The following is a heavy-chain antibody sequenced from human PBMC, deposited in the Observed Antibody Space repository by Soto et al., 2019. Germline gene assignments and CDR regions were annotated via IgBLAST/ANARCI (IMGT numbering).Heavy chain of an antibody. Sequence: ASVKVSCKASGGTFSSYAISWVRQAPGQGLEWMGGIIPIFGTANYAQKFQGRVTITADESTSTAYMELSSLRSEDMAVYYCARHFGHSVVSPFDYWGQGTLVTVSS. J-gene: IGHJ4*02. V-gene: IGHV1-69*13. D-gene: IGHD2-15*01. CDR1: GGTFSSYA. CDR3: ARHFGHSVVSPFDY. CDR2: IIPIFGTA.